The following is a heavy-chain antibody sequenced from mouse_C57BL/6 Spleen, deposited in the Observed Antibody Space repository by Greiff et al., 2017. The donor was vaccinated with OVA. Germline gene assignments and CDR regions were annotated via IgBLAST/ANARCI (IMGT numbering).Heavy chain of an antibody. CDR2: ISSGSSST. CDR3: AGREDSYYGWFAY. D-gene: IGHD2-12*01. V-gene: IGHV5-17*01. Sequence: EVQLVESGGGLVKPGGSLKLSCAASGFTFSDYGMPWVRQAPEKGLEWVAYISSGSSSTYYADTVKGRFTLSRDNAKNTLYLQMTSLRSEDTAVYYCAGREDSYYGWFAYWGQGTLVTVSA. J-gene: IGHJ3*01. CDR1: GFTFSDYG.